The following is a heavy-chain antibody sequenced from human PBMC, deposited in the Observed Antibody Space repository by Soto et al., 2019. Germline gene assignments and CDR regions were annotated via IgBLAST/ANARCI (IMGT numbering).Heavy chain of an antibody. D-gene: IGHD3-10*01. CDR2: TVAGSGNR. CDR3: TRVAGYGSGTRHFDS. Sequence: QVQLMQSGVEVTKPGASVTLSCKTSGYAFMSYGLSWVRLAPGQGLEWMGWTVAGSGNRIYAQKFQDRINMSIDRSTNPGYMELRRLRSDDSALYFCTRVAGYGSGTRHFDSWGQGTLVTVSS. CDR1: GYAFMSYG. J-gene: IGHJ4*02. V-gene: IGHV1-18*01.